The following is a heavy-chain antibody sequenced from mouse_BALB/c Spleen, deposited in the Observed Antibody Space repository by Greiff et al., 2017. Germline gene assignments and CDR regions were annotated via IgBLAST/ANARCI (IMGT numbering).Heavy chain of an antibody. CDR1: GFNIKDTY. J-gene: IGHJ2*01. V-gene: IGHV14-3*02. Sequence: EVQRVESGAELVKPGASVKLSCTASGFNIKDTYMHWVKQRPEQGLEWIGRIDPANGNTKYDPKFQGKATITADTSSNTAYLQLSSLTSEDTAVYYCARAYYRYEDYFDYWGQGTTLTVAS. CDR2: IDPANGNT. CDR3: ARAYYRYEDYFDY. D-gene: IGHD2-14*01.